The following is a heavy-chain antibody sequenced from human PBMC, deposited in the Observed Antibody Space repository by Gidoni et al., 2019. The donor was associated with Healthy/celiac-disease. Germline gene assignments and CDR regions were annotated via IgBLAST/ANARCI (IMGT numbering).Heavy chain of an antibody. CDR2: SSGSGGST. CDR3: AKSTTVRFSWFDP. V-gene: IGHV3-23*01. J-gene: IGHJ5*02. Sequence: EVQLLESGGGLVQPGGSLRLSCAASGFTFSSYAMSWVRQAPGKGLGCVSASSGSGGSTYSADSVNVRFTISRDNSKNTLYRQMNSLRAEDTAVYYCAKSTTVRFSWFDPWGQGTLVTVSS. D-gene: IGHD4-4*01. CDR1: GFTFSSYA.